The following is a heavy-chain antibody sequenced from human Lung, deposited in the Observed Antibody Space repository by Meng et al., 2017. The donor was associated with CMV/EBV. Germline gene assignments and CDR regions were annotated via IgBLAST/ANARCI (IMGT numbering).Heavy chain of an antibody. V-gene: IGHV3-48*03. D-gene: IGHD2-2*01. Sequence: GESLKISRAASGFTFSSYEMNWVRQAPGKGLEWVSYISSSGSTIYYADSVKGRFTISRDNAKNSLYLQMNSLRAEDTAVYYCARYCSSTSCPLGYDAFDIWGQGTMVTGSS. CDR1: GFTFSSYE. CDR3: ARYCSSTSCPLGYDAFDI. CDR2: ISSSGSTI. J-gene: IGHJ3*02.